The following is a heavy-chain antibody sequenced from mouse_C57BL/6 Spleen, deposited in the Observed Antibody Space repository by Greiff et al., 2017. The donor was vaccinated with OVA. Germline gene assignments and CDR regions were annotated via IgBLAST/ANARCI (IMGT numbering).Heavy chain of an antibody. CDR2: IRSKSNNYAT. Sequence: DAGGGLVQPKGSLKLSCAASGFSFNTYAMNWVRQAPGKGLEWVARIRSKSNNYATYYADSVKDRFTISRDDSESMLYLQMNNLKTEDTAMYYCVRQGITTVVATRGWYFDVWGTGTTVTVSS. V-gene: IGHV10-1*01. CDR3: VRQGITTVVATRGWYFDV. J-gene: IGHJ1*03. D-gene: IGHD1-1*01. CDR1: GFSFNTYA.